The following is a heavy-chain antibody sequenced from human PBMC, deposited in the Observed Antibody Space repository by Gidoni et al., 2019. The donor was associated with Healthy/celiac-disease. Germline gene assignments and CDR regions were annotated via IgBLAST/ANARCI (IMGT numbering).Heavy chain of an antibody. CDR2: IYYSGST. D-gene: IGHD3-3*01. Sequence: QLQLQESGPGLVKPSETLSLTCPVSGGSISSSSYYWGWIRQPPGKGLEWIGSIYYSGSTYYNPSLKSRVTISVDTSKNQFSLKLSSVTAADTAVYYCASEYYDFYLIGYWGQGTLVTVSS. CDR1: GGSISSSSYY. CDR3: ASEYYDFYLIGY. V-gene: IGHV4-39*01. J-gene: IGHJ4*02.